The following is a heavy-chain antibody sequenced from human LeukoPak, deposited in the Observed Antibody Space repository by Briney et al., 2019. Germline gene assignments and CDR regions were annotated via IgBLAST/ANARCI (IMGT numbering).Heavy chain of an antibody. CDR3: ARPRQPLRSDAFDI. CDR1: GFTFSSYS. D-gene: IGHD6-6*01. V-gene: IGHV3-48*01. CDR2: ISSSSSTI. Sequence: GGSLRLSCAASGFTFSSYSMNWVRQAPGKGLEWVSYISSSSSTIYYADSVKGRFTISRDNAKNSLYLQMNSLRAEDTAVYYSARPRQPLRSDAFDIWGQGTMVTVSS. J-gene: IGHJ3*02.